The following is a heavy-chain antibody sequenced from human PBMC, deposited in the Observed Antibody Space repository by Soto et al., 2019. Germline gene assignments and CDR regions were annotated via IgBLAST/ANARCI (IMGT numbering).Heavy chain of an antibody. CDR3: ASQRPTYDTPLDY. CDR1: GFTFSSYE. J-gene: IGHJ4*02. D-gene: IGHD3-22*01. CDR2: ISSSGSTI. Sequence: PGGSLRLSCAASGFTFSSYEMNWVRQAPGKGLEWVSYISSSGSTIYYADSVKGRFTISRDNAKNSLYLQMNSLRAEDTAVYYCASQRPTYDTPLDYWGQGTLVTVSS. V-gene: IGHV3-48*03.